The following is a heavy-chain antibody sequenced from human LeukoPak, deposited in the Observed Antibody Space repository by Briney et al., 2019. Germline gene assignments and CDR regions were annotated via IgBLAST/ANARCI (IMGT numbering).Heavy chain of an antibody. CDR3: AAPKTTPLDAFDI. J-gene: IGHJ3*02. V-gene: IGHV3-30-3*01. CDR1: GFTFSSYA. D-gene: IGHD1-1*01. CDR2: ISYDGSNK. Sequence: GGSLRLSCAASGFTFSSYAMHWVRQAPGKGLEWVAVISYDGSNKYYADSVKGRFTISRDNSKNTLYLQMNSLRAEDTAVYYCAAPKTTPLDAFDIWGQGTMVTVSS.